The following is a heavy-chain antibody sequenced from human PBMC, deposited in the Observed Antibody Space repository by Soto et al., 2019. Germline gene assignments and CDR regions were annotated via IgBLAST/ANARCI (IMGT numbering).Heavy chain of an antibody. CDR2: IIPIFGTA. J-gene: IGHJ4*02. CDR1: GGTFSSYS. V-gene: IGHV1-69*01. Sequence: QVQLVQSGAEVKKPGSSVKVSCKASGGTFSSYSINGVRQAPGQGLEWRGEIIPIFGTANYAQKFQGRVTITADESTSTAYMELSSLRSEDTAVYYCARDGGRHSGGIDYWGQGTLVTVSS. D-gene: IGHD1-26*01. CDR3: ARDGGRHSGGIDY.